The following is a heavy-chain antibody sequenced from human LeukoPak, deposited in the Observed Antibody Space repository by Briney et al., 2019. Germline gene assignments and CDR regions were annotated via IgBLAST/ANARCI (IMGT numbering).Heavy chain of an antibody. V-gene: IGHV3-30-3*01. CDR1: GFTFSSYA. CDR3: ARDHKPYSSSWPGDY. Sequence: GGSLRLSCAASGFTFSSYAMHWVRQAPGMGLEWVAVISYDGSNKYYADSVKGRFTISRDNSKNTLYLQMNSLRAEDTAVYYCARDHKPYSSSWPGDYWGQGTLVTVSS. CDR2: ISYDGSNK. D-gene: IGHD6-13*01. J-gene: IGHJ4*02.